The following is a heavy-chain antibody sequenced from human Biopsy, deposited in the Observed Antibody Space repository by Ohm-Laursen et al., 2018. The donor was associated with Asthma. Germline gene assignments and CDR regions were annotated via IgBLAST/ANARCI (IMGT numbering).Heavy chain of an antibody. CDR2: MYHSGSP. Sequence: SETLSLTCTVSGGSITSSSYYWGWNRQPPGKGMEWIGSMYHSGSPYYHPSLKSRATISVDTSKNQLSLKMSSVTAADTAVYFCVRHQYSSSWSTSDYWGQGALVTVSS. CDR1: GGSITSSSYY. J-gene: IGHJ4*02. D-gene: IGHD3-22*01. V-gene: IGHV4-39*01. CDR3: VRHQYSSSWSTSDY.